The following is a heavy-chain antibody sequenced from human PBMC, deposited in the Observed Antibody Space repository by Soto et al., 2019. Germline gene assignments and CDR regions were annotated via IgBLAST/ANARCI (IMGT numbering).Heavy chain of an antibody. D-gene: IGHD2-2*01. CDR2: ISHTGTT. Sequence: PSETLSLTCAVSGDSISGSQWWSWVRLPPGKGLEWIGEISHTGTTNYNPSLKSRVTLSVDKPKNQFSLNLTSVTAADTAVYYCARVISSREEYFDYWGQGTLVTVSS. V-gene: IGHV4-4*02. J-gene: IGHJ4*02. CDR3: ARVISSREEYFDY. CDR1: GDSISGSQW.